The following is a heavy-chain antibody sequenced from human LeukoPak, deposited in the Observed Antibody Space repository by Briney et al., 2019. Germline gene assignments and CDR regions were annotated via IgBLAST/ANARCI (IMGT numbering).Heavy chain of an antibody. J-gene: IGHJ6*02. CDR2: IYPGDSDT. D-gene: IGHD6-19*01. Sequence: GESLQISCKGSGYSFTSYWIGWVRQLPGKGLEWMGIIYPGDSDTRYSPSFQGQVTISADKSISTAYLQWSSLKASDTAMYYCARHIGYSSGWYKSYYYGMDVWGQGTTVTVSS. CDR3: ARHIGYSSGWYKSYYYGMDV. V-gene: IGHV5-51*01. CDR1: GYSFTSYW.